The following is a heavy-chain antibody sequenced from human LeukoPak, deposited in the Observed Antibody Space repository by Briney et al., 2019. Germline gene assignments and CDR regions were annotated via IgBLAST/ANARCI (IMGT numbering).Heavy chain of an antibody. CDR3: ARGRFRYAFDY. CDR1: GGSFSGYY. CDR2: INHSGST. J-gene: IGHJ4*02. V-gene: IGHV4-34*01. Sequence: SETLSLTCAVYGGSFSGYYWSWIRQPPGKGLEWIGEINHSGSTNYNPSLKSRVTISVDTSKNQFSLKLSSVAAADTAVYYCARGRFRYAFDYWGQGTLVTVSS. D-gene: IGHD3-16*02.